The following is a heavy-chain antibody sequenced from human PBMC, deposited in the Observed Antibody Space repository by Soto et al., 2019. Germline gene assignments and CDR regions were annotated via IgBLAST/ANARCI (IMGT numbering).Heavy chain of an antibody. V-gene: IGHV1-46*01. Sequence: ASVKVSCKASGYTITRHWMHWVRQAPGQGLEWMAVINPSGDSTIYAQKFQGRVTVTRDTSTSTVYMELSSLRSEDTAVYYCARDNSYGTSGAKGWYFDLWGRDTLVTVSS. CDR1: GYTITRHW. CDR2: INPSGDST. D-gene: IGHD3-10*01. CDR3: ARDNSYGTSGAKGWYFDL. J-gene: IGHJ2*01.